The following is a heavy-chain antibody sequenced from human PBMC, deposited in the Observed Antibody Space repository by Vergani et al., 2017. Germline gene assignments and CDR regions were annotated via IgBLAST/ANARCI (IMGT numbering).Heavy chain of an antibody. J-gene: IGHJ3*02. Sequence: QLLESGGGLIQPGGSLRLSCAASGFTFNSYAMTWVRQAPGKGLEWVSGISWNSGSIGYADSVKGRFTISRDNAKNSLYLQMNSLRAEDTALYYCAKEGVEKDAFDIWGQGTMVTVSS. CDR2: ISWNSGSI. D-gene: IGHD3-3*01. CDR3: AKEGVEKDAFDI. V-gene: IGHV3-9*01. CDR1: GFTFNSYA.